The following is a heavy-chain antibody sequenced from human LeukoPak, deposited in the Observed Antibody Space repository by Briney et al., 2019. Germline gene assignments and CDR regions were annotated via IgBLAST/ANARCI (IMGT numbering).Heavy chain of an antibody. V-gene: IGHV3-30*18. CDR1: GFTFSSFG. J-gene: IGHJ6*03. CDR3: AKDSDTALAHYFYYIDV. CDR2: ISYDGINK. D-gene: IGHD5-18*01. Sequence: GGSLRLSCAASGFTFSSFGMHWVRQAPGKGLEWVALISYDGINKYYADSVQGRFTISRDNSKDTLYLQMNSLRTEDTAVYYCAKDSDTALAHYFYYIDVWGKGTTVTVSS.